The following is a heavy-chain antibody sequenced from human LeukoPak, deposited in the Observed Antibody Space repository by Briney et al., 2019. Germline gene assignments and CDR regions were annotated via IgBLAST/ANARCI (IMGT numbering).Heavy chain of an antibody. Sequence: GRSLRLSCAASGFTFSSYGMHWVRQAPGKGLEGVAVISYDGSNKYYADSVKGRFTISRDNSKNTLYLQMNSLRAEDTAVYYCAKDVWFGELLGAFDIWGQGTMVTVSS. CDR3: AKDVWFGELLGAFDI. V-gene: IGHV3-30*18. D-gene: IGHD3-10*01. J-gene: IGHJ3*02. CDR2: ISYDGSNK. CDR1: GFTFSSYG.